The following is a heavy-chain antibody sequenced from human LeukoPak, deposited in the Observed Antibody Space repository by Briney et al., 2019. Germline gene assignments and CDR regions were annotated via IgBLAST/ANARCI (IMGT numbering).Heavy chain of an antibody. V-gene: IGHV4-39*07. CDR1: GGSISSSSYY. D-gene: IGHD5-12*01. CDR3: AREIVATIGGDYGMDV. CDR2: IYYTGST. J-gene: IGHJ6*02. Sequence: PSETLSLTCTVSGGSISSSSYYWGWIRQPPGKGPERIGSIYYTGSTYYNPSLKSRVTISVDTSKNQFSLKLSSATAADTAVYYCAREIVATIGGDYGMDVWGQGTTVTVSS.